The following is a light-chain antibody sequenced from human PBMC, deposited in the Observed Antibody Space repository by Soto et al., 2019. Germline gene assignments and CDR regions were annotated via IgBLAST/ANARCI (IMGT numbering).Light chain of an antibody. V-gene: IGKV3-20*01. CDR2: GTS. J-gene: IGKJ1*01. Sequence: EIVLTQSPGTLSLSPGERATLSCRASQSVSSSYLAWYQQKPGQAPRLLIYGTSSRATGITDWISGSGSGTDFTLTISRLEPEDFAVYYCQQYGSSRTFGQGTKVEIK. CDR3: QQYGSSRT. CDR1: QSVSSSY.